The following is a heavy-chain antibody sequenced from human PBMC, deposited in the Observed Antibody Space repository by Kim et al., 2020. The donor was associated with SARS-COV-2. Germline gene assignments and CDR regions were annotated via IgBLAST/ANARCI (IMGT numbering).Heavy chain of an antibody. CDR3: ARAGGDYGTNWFDP. V-gene: IGHV4-31*03. CDR1: GGSISSGGYY. Sequence: SETLSRTCTVSGGSISSGGYYWSWIRQHPGKGLEWIGYIYYSGSTYYNPSLKSRVTISVDTSKNQFSLKLSSVTAADTAVYYCARAGGDYGTNWFDPWGQGTLVTVSS. CDR2: IYYSGST. D-gene: IGHD4-17*01. J-gene: IGHJ5*02.